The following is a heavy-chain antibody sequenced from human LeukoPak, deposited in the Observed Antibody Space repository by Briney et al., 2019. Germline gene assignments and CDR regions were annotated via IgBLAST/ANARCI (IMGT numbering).Heavy chain of an antibody. Sequence: PSEALSLTCTVSGGSISSYYRSWIRQPPGKGLEWIGYIYYSGSTNYNPSLKSRVTISVDTSKNQFSLKLSSVTAADTAVYYCARVWSSSSPDYWGQGTLSPSPQ. V-gene: IGHV4-59*01. D-gene: IGHD6-13*01. CDR3: ARVWSSSSPDY. J-gene: IGHJ4*02. CDR2: IYYSGST. CDR1: GGSISSYY.